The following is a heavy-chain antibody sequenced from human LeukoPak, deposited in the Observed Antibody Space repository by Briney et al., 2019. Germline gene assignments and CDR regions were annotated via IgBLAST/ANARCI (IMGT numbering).Heavy chain of an antibody. CDR1: GFTFNSYA. J-gene: IGHJ4*02. V-gene: IGHV3-30-3*01. CDR3: ARDHRYCGGGSCYFDYFFDY. Sequence: GGSLRLSCVASGFTFNSYAVHWVRQAPGKGLEWVAVISYDGSINFYAASVKGRFTISRDNSKNTLYLQMNSLRAEDTALYFCARDHRYCGGGSCYFDYFFDYWGQGTLVTVSS. D-gene: IGHD2-15*01. CDR2: ISYDGSIN.